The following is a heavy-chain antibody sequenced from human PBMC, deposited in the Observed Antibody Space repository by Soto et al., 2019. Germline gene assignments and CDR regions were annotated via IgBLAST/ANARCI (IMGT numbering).Heavy chain of an antibody. CDR3: ASAEQEYSSSFPFDY. CDR1: GGSISSGGYY. D-gene: IGHD6-6*01. J-gene: IGHJ4*02. V-gene: IGHV4-31*03. CDR2: IYYSGST. Sequence: QVQLQESGPGLVKPSRTLSLTCTVSGGSISSGGYYWSWIRQHPGKGLEWIGYIYYSGSTYYNPSLKSRVTISVDTSKNQFSLKLSSVTAADTAVYYCASAEQEYSSSFPFDYWGQGTLVTVSS.